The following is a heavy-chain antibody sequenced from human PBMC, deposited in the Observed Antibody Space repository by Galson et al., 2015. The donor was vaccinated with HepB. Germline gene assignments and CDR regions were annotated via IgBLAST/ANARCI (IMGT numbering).Heavy chain of an antibody. CDR2: ISWNSGSI. J-gene: IGHJ3*02. V-gene: IGHV3-9*01. CDR1: GFTFDDYA. CDR3: AKDIRGSYDLDAFDI. Sequence: SLRLSCAASGFTFDDYAMHWVRQAPGKGLEWVSGISWNSGSIGYADSVKGRFTISRDNAKNSLYLQMNSLRAEDTALYYCAKDIRGSYDLDAFDIWGQGTMVTVSS. D-gene: IGHD1-26*01.